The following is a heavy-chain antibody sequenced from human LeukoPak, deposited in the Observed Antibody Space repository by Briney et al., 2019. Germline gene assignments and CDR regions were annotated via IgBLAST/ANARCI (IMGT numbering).Heavy chain of an antibody. V-gene: IGHV3-74*01. J-gene: IGHJ6*02. CDR3: ARDRGAEWDIVVHQHGMDV. D-gene: IGHD2-2*01. CDR2: INSDGSST. Sequence: GGSLRFSCAASGFTFSSYRMHWLLQAPGKGLVWVSRINSDGSSTSYADSVKGRFTISRDNAKNTLYLQMNSLRAEDTAVYYCARDRGAEWDIVVHQHGMDVWGQGTTVTVSS. CDR1: GFTFSSYR.